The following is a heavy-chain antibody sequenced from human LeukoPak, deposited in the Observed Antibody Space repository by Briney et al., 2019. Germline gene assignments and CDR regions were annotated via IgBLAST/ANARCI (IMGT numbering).Heavy chain of an antibody. CDR1: GGSISIGGYY. CDR3: ARVTSGEFADY. CDR2: IYYSGIT. V-gene: IGHV4-31*03. D-gene: IGHD3-10*01. Sequence: SATLSLTCTVSGGSISIGGYYWSWIRQHPGKGLEWIGYIYYSGITYYNPSLKSRVTISVDTSKNQFSLYLSSVTAADTAVYYCARVTSGEFADYWGQGTLVTVSS. J-gene: IGHJ4*02.